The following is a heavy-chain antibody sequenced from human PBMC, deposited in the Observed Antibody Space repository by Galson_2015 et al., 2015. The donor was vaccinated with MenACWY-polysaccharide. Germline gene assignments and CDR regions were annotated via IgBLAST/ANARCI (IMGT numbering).Heavy chain of an antibody. CDR2: ISASGGTT. V-gene: IGHV3-23*01. Sequence: SLRLSCAASGFTFSSYAISWVRQAPGRGLEWVSTISASGGTTHYADAVKGRFVISRDASKSTLYLQLNSLRAEDTATYYCAKATCGSTSCYGFDHWGQGTPVTVSS. D-gene: IGHD2-2*01. CDR1: GFTFSSYA. J-gene: IGHJ4*02. CDR3: AKATCGSTSCYGFDH.